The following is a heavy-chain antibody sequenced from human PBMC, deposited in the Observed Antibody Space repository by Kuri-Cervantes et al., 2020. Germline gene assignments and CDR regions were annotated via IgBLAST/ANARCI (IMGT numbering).Heavy chain of an antibody. D-gene: IGHD6-19*01. CDR3: ARGFSSGRGAFDY. CDR2: ISSGSGTI. Sequence: LSLTCAASGFTFSGYSMNWVHRAPGKGLEWVSYISSGSGTIYQADSVQGRFTISRDNAKNSLYLQMNSLRDEDTAVYYCARGFSSGRGAFDYWGQGTLVTVSS. CDR1: GFTFSGYS. V-gene: IGHV3-48*02. J-gene: IGHJ4*02.